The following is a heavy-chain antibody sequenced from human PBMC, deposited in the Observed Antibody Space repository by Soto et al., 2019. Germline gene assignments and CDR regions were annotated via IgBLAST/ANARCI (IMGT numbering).Heavy chain of an antibody. CDR3: ARGGVDYYDSSGYYFSPYYFDY. Sequence: SETLSLTCAVSGGSISSGGYSWSWIRQPPGKGLEWIGYIFHSGSTYYNPSLKSRVTISVDRSKNQFSLKLSSVTAADTAVYYCARGGVDYYDSSGYYFSPYYFDYWGQGTLVTVSS. V-gene: IGHV4-30-2*01. D-gene: IGHD3-22*01. CDR2: IFHSGST. CDR1: GGSISSGGYS. J-gene: IGHJ4*02.